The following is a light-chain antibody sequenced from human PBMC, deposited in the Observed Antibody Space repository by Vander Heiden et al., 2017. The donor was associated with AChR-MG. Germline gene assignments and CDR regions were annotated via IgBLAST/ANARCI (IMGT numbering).Light chain of an antibody. CDR1: SSNIGAGYD. J-gene: IGLJ2*01. CDR2: GNS. V-gene: IGLV1-40*01. Sequence: QSVLTQPPPVSGAPGQRVTISCTGSSSNIGAGYDVRWYQQLPGTAPKLLIYGNSNRPSGVPDRFSGSKSGTSASLAITGLQAEDEADYYCQSYDSSLSGLFGGGTKLTVL. CDR3: QSYDSSLSGL.